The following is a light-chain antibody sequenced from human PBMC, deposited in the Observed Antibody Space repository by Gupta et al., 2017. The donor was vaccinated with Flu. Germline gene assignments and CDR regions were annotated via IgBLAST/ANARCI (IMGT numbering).Light chain of an antibody. CDR2: AAS. J-gene: IGKJ2*01. CDR3: QHRDSILFT. Sequence: DIQMTQSPSSLSASVGDRVTITCRASQSINSYLNWYQQKPGKAPKLLIYAASSLQSGVPSRFSGSESGTXFTLTIXRLQPEDFATYYCQHRDSILFTFGXGTKLEIK. V-gene: IGKV1-39*01. CDR1: QSINSY.